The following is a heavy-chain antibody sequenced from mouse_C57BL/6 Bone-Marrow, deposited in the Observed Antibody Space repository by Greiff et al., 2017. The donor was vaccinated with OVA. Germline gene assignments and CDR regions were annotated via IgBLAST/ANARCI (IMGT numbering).Heavy chain of an antibody. CDR3: ARCYYGSSYVYWYFDV. Sequence: EVKLVESGGGLVKPGGSLKLSCAASGFTFSDYGMHWVRQAPEKGLEWVAYISSGSSTIYYADTVKGRFTISRDNAKNTLFLQMTSLRSEDTAMYYCARCYYGSSYVYWYFDVWGTGTTVTVSS. D-gene: IGHD1-1*01. CDR1: GFTFSDYG. CDR2: ISSGSSTI. J-gene: IGHJ1*03. V-gene: IGHV5-17*01.